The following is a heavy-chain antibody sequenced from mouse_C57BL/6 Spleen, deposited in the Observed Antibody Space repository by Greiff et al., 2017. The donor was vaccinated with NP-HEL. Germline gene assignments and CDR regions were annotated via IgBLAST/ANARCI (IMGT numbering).Heavy chain of an antibody. Sequence: EVQLQQSGPELVKPGASVKISCKASGYTFTDYYMNWVKQSHGKSLEWIGDINTNNGGTSYNQKFKGKATLTVDKSSSTAYMELRSLTSEDSAVYYCARFGWLLRGDYWGQGTTLTVSS. V-gene: IGHV1-26*01. CDR1: GYTFTDYY. CDR3: ARFGWLLRGDY. D-gene: IGHD2-3*01. J-gene: IGHJ2*01. CDR2: INTNNGGT.